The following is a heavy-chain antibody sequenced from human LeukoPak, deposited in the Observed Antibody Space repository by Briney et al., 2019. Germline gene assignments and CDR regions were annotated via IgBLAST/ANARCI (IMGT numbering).Heavy chain of an antibody. Sequence: GGSLRLSCAASGFIFNAHSINWVRQAPGKGLEWVSYISGSGSSIDYADSVGGRFTIYRDSAKNSVYLQMNNLRAEDTAVYYCAKGTGASAWLADYWGQGTLVTVSP. V-gene: IGHV3-48*01. CDR2: ISGSGSSI. D-gene: IGHD6-19*01. CDR1: GFIFNAHS. CDR3: AKGTGASAWLADY. J-gene: IGHJ4*02.